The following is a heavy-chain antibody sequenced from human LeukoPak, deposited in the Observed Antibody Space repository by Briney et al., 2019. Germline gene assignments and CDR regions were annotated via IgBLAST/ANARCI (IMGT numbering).Heavy chain of an antibody. J-gene: IGHJ2*01. V-gene: IGHV3-21*01. CDR2: ISSSSSYI. CDR1: GFTFSSYS. CDR3: AREGLISYVPYWYFDL. Sequence: GGPLRLSCAASGFTFSSYSMNWVRQAPGKGLEWVSSISSSSSYIYYADSVKGRFTISRDNAKNSLYLQMNSLRAEDTAVYYCAREGLISYVPYWYFDLWGRGTLVTVSS. D-gene: IGHD5-18*01.